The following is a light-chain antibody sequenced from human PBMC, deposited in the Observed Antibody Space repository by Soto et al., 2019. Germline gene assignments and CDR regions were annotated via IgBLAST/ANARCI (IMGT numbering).Light chain of an antibody. CDR3: QQYGTSPAT. CDR2: GAS. Sequence: EIVLTQSPGTLSLSPGDRSTLSCSASQTVSSNFLAWYQQRPAQAPRLLIHGASTRATGITDRFSGSVSGTDFTLIISGLEPEDLAVYYCQQYGTSPATFGQGTKVDI. J-gene: IGKJ1*01. CDR1: QTVSSNF. V-gene: IGKV3-20*01.